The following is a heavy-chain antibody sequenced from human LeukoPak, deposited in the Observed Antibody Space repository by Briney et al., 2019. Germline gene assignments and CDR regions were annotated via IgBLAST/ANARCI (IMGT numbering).Heavy chain of an antibody. D-gene: IGHD2-2*01. Sequence: GESLQISCQGSAYSFTSYWIGWVRQMPGKGLEWMGIIYPGDFDTRYSPSFQGRVTTSADKSISTAYLQWSSLKGSDTAMYYCARHDGSSTSCYHSGMDVWGQGTAVTVSS. CDR2: IYPGDFDT. V-gene: IGHV5-51*01. CDR1: AYSFTSYW. CDR3: ARHDGSSTSCYHSGMDV. J-gene: IGHJ6*02.